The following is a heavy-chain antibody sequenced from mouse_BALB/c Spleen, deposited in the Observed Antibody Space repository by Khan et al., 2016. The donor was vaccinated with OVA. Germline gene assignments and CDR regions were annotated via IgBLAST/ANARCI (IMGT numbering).Heavy chain of an antibody. Sequence: VQLQQSGPELVKPGASVKISCKASGYSFTGYFMNWVMQSHGKSLEWIGRINPHIGETFYNPKFKGKATLTADESSSTAHMELRSLASEDSAVYYCARICGSDFDYWGQGTTLTVSS. V-gene: IGHV1-20*02. CDR1: GYSFTGYF. CDR3: ARICGSDFDY. D-gene: IGHD1-1*01. CDR2: INPHIGET. J-gene: IGHJ2*01.